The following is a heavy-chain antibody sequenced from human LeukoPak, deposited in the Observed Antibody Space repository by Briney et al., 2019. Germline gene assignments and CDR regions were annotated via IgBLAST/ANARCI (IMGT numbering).Heavy chain of an antibody. D-gene: IGHD3-22*01. CDR1: GYTFNTYG. CDR2: ISPYNGNA. CDR3: ARGPHERSGYPDD. Sequence: ASVKVSCKPYGYTFNTYGITWVRQAPGQGLEWMGWISPYNGNANYAQKFQGRVTMTTDTSTSTAYMELRSLRSDDTAVYYCARGPHERSGYPDDWGQGTLVTVSS. J-gene: IGHJ4*02. V-gene: IGHV1-18*01.